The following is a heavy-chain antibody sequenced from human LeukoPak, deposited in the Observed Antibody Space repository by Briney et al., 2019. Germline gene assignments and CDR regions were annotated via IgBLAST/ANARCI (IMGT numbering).Heavy chain of an antibody. J-gene: IGHJ5*02. CDR1: GGSIGSSSYY. CDR2: IYYSGST. CDR3: ARGHCSSTSCYYAAWFDP. D-gene: IGHD2-2*01. V-gene: IGHV4-39*01. Sequence: PSETLSLTCTVSGGSIGSSSYYWGWIRQPPGKGLEWIGSIYYSGSTYYNPSLKSRVTISVDTSKNQFSLKLSSVTAADTAVYYCARGHCSSTSCYYAAWFDPWGQGTLVTVSS.